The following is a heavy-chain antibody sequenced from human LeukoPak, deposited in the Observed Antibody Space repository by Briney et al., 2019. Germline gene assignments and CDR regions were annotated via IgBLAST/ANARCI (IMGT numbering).Heavy chain of an antibody. Sequence: ASVKVSCTASGYTFTSYGISWVRQAPGQGLEWMGWISAYNGNTNYAQKVQGRVTMTTDTDTSTAYMELRSLRSDDTAVYYCARKKAGTRGNWFDPWGQGTLVTVSS. V-gene: IGHV1-18*04. CDR3: ARKKAGTRGNWFDP. CDR2: ISAYNGNT. J-gene: IGHJ5*02. D-gene: IGHD3-10*01. CDR1: GYTFTSYG.